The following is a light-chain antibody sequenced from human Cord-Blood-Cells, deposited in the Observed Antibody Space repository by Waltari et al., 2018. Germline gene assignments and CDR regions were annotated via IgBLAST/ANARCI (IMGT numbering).Light chain of an antibody. CDR2: GAS. CDR1: QSVSSSY. Sequence: DIVLTQSPGTLSLSPGESATLSCRASQSVSSSYLAWYQQKPGQAPRLLIYGASSRATGIPDRFSGSGSGTDFTLTISRLEPEDFAVYYCQQYGSSPDTFGQGTKLEIK. CDR3: QQYGSSPDT. V-gene: IGKV3-20*01. J-gene: IGKJ2*01.